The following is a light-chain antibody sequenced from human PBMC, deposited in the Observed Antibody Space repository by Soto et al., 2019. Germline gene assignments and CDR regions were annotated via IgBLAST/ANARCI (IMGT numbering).Light chain of an antibody. CDR1: QSVSSY. J-gene: IGKJ5*01. Sequence: EIVLTQSPATLSLSPGERATLSCRASQSVSSYLAWYQQKPGQAPRLLIYDASNRATGIPARFSGSGSGTDFTLTISSLEPEDFAVYYCQKRSNSITFRQGTRLEIK. CDR2: DAS. CDR3: QKRSNSIT. V-gene: IGKV3-11*01.